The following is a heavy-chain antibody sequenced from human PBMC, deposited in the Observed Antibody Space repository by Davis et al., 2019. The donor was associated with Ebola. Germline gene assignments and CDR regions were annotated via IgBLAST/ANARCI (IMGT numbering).Heavy chain of an antibody. D-gene: IGHD1-26*01. CDR3: ARDKWEWNPYYYYYYGMDV. Sequence: GGSLRLSCAASGFTFSSYSMNWVRQAPGKGLEWVSSISSSSSYIYYADSVKGRFTISRDNAKNSLYLQMNSLRAEDTAVYYCARDKWEWNPYYYYYYGMDVWGQGTTVTVSS. J-gene: IGHJ6*02. V-gene: IGHV3-21*01. CDR2: ISSSSSYI. CDR1: GFTFSSYS.